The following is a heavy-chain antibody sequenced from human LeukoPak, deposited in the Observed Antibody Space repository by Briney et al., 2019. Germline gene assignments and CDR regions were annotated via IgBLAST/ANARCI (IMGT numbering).Heavy chain of an antibody. CDR3: ATFPYYFDSSGSYYFDF. J-gene: IGHJ4*02. CDR2: IRYDGSNK. D-gene: IGHD3-22*01. Sequence: GGSLRLSCAASGFTLSSYGMHWVRQAPGKGLEWVAFIRYDGSNKYYADSVKGRFTISRDNSKNTLYLQMNSLRAEDTAVFYCATFPYYFDSSGSYYFDFWGQGTLVTVSS. CDR1: GFTLSSYG. V-gene: IGHV3-30*02.